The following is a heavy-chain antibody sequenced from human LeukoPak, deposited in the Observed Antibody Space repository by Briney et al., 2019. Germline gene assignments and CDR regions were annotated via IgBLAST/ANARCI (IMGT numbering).Heavy chain of an antibody. CDR1: GGSISSYY. V-gene: IGHV4-59*01. J-gene: IGHJ4*02. D-gene: IGHD6-6*01. CDR3: ARSRDRNSYYFDY. CDR2: IYYNGST. Sequence: PSETLSLTCTVSGGSISSYYWSWIRQPPGKGLEWIGYIYYNGSTNYNPSLKSRVTISVDTSKNQFSLKLSSVTAADTAVYYCARSRDRNSYYFDYWGQGTLVTVSS.